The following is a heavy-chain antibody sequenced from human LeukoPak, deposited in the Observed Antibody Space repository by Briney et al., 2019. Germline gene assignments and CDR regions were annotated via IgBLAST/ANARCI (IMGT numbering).Heavy chain of an antibody. V-gene: IGHV4-30-4*08. CDR2: IYYSGST. D-gene: IGHD3-22*01. CDR1: GGSISSSSYF. CDR3: ARVNGGYYQPFDY. J-gene: IGHJ4*02. Sequence: SETLSLTCTVSGGSISSSSYFWGWIRQPPEKGLEWIGYIYYSGSTYYNPSLKSRVTISVDTSKNQFSLKLSSVTAADTAVYYCARVNGGYYQPFDYWGQGTLVTVSS.